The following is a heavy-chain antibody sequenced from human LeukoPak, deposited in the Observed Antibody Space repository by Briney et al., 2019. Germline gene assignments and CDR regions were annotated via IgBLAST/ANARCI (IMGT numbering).Heavy chain of an antibody. Sequence: GGSLRLSCAASGFTFETYWMHWVRQAPGKGLEWVSCINGYGSITNYADSVKGRFTIPRDNAKNTLYLQMNSLRVEDTAVYYCARDEPTVTTGPPVGYWGQGTLVTVSS. CDR3: ARDEPTVTTGPPVGY. J-gene: IGHJ4*02. CDR2: INGYGSIT. D-gene: IGHD4-17*01. V-gene: IGHV3-74*01. CDR1: GFTFETYW.